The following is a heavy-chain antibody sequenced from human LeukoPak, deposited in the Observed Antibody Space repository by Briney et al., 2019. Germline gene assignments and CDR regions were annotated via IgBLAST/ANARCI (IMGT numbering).Heavy chain of an antibody. D-gene: IGHD1-20*01. J-gene: IGHJ4*02. CDR2: ISSSGSII. V-gene: IGHV3-48*03. CDR1: GFTFSSYE. CDR3: ARAATYNWNDVNY. Sequence: PGGSLRLSCAASGFTFSSYEMNWVRQAPGKGLEWVSYISSSGSIIYYADSVKGRFTISRDNAKNSVYLQMNSLRAEDTAVYYCARAATYNWNDVNYWGQGTLVTVSS.